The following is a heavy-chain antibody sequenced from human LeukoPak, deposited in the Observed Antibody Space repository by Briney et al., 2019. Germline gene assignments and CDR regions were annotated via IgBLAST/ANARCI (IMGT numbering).Heavy chain of an antibody. CDR2: IYSGGST. Sequence: GGSLRLSCAASGFTVSSNHMSWVRQAPGKGLEWVSVIYSGGSTYYADSVKGRFTISRDNSKNMLYLQMNSLRAEDTAVYYCARDPSPAIVPAARYYGIDVWGQGAKGTVSS. CDR1: GFTVSSNH. J-gene: IGHJ6*02. CDR3: ARDPSPAIVPAARYYGIDV. V-gene: IGHV3-66*01. D-gene: IGHD5-18*01.